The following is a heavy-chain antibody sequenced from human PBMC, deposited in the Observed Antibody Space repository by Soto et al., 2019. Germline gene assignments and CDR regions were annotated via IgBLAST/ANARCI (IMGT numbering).Heavy chain of an antibody. D-gene: IGHD3-22*01. CDR1: GFAFSSYN. CDR2: IWSDGINK. V-gene: IGHV3-33*01. Sequence: GGSLILSCAASGFAFSSYNMHWVRQAPGKGLEWVAVIWSDGINKYYADSVKGRFTISRDNFKNTLYLQMNSLRAEDTAVYYCARDAYYYGSSGYYRYFDLWGRGTLVTVSS. J-gene: IGHJ2*01. CDR3: ARDAYYYGSSGYYRYFDL.